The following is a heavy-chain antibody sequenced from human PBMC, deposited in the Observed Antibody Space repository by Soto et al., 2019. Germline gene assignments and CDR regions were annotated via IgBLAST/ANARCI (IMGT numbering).Heavy chain of an antibody. J-gene: IGHJ5*02. V-gene: IGHV4-31*03. CDR1: GGSISSGGYY. CDR2: IYYSGST. CDR3: ARDQQQLLYNWFDP. D-gene: IGHD6-13*01. Sequence: TSETLSLTCTVSGGSISSGGYYWSWIRQHPGKGLEWIGYIYYSGSTYYNPSLKSRVTISVDTSKNQFSLKLSSVTAADTAVYYCARDQQQLLYNWFDPWGQGTLVTVSS.